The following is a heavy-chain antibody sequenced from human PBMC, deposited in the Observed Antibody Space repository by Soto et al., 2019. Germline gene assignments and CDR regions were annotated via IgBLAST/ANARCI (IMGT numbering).Heavy chain of an antibody. CDR3: AREYCSGGSCYGGDY. V-gene: IGHV1-18*01. D-gene: IGHD2-15*01. J-gene: IGHJ4*02. CDR1: GYTLTSYG. Sequence: ASVKVSCKASGYTLTSYGISWVRQAPGQGLEWMGWISTYNSDTKYAHKFQDRVTMTTDTSTSTAYMELRSLRSDDTAVYYCAREYCSGGSCYGGDYWGQGIQVTVSS. CDR2: ISTYNSDT.